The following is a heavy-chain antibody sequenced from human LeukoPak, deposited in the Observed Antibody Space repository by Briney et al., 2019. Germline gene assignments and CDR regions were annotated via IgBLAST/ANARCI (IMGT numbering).Heavy chain of an antibody. CDR3: ALGSGRAAPPNY. D-gene: IGHD3-10*01. CDR2: IYPGDSDT. CDR1: GSRFSSQW. Sequence: GGSLQISCQGSGSRFSSQWIGWARPKPGKGLEWMGIIYPGDSDTRYSPSFQGQVTISADTSINTAYLQWSGLKASGAAMYFCALGSGRAAPPNYWGRGTQVTVS. V-gene: IGHV5-51*01. J-gene: IGHJ4*02.